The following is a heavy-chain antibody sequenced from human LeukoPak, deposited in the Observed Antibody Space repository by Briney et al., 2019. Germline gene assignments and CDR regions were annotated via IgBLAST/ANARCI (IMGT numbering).Heavy chain of an antibody. V-gene: IGHV1-69*05. CDR2: IIPIFGTA. D-gene: IGHD2-2*01. CDR1: GGTFSSYA. Sequence: SVKVSCKASGGTFSSYAISWVRQALGQGLEWLGGIIPIFGTANYAQKFQGRVTITTDESTSTAYMELSSLRSEDTAVYYCARVRLEGYQLLFDWFDPWGQGTLVTVSS. CDR3: ARVRLEGYQLLFDWFDP. J-gene: IGHJ5*02.